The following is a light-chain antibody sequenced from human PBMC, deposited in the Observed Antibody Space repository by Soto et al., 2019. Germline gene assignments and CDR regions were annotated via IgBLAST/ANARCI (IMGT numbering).Light chain of an antibody. CDR2: STK. J-gene: IGLJ2*01. CDR3: VLYMGSGIWV. CDR1: SGSVSTSYY. V-gene: IGLV8-61*01. Sequence: QTVVTQEPSFSVSPGGTVTLTFGFSSGSVSTSYYPSWYQQNPGQAPRTLIYSTKTRSSGVPDRFSGSILGNKAALTITGAQADDESDYYCVLYMGSGIWVFGGGTKLTVL.